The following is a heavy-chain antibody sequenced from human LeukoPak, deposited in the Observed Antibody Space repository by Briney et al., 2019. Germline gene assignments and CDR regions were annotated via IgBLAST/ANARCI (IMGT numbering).Heavy chain of an antibody. Sequence: GGSLRLSCAASGFTFSTYGMHWVRQAPGKGLEWVAYIQYDGSNQQYADSVKGRFIISRDRSKNIPYLQMNSLRAEDTAVYYCAKEALYSSIDYWGQGTLVTVSS. CDR3: AKEALYSSIDY. CDR1: GFTFSTYG. D-gene: IGHD2-2*01. V-gene: IGHV3-30*02. CDR2: IQYDGSNQ. J-gene: IGHJ4*02.